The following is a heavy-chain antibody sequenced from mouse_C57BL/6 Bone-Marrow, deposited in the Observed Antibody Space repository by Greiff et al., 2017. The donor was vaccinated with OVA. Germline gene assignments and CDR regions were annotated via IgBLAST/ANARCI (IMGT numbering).Heavy chain of an antibody. CDR2: IYPGTGST. Sequence: VQLQQPGAELVKPGASVKMSCKASGYTFTSYWITWVKQRPGPGLEWIGDIYPGTGSTNYHEKFKSKATLTVDTSSSTAYMQLSSLTSEDAAVYYCARCPLWLRRAYWGQGTLVTVSA. D-gene: IGHD2-2*01. J-gene: IGHJ3*01. CDR1: GYTFTSYW. CDR3: ARCPLWLRRAY. V-gene: IGHV1-55*01.